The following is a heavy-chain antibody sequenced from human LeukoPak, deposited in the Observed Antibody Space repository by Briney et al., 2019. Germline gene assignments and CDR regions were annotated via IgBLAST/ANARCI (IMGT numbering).Heavy chain of an antibody. CDR1: GGTFSSYA. V-gene: IGHV1-69*05. D-gene: IGHD3-3*01. J-gene: IGHJ4*02. CDR3: ARLDDFWSGSNY. CDR2: IIPMFGTA. Sequence: SVKVSCKASGGTFSSYAISWVRQAPGQGLEWMGRIIPMFGTANYAQKFQGGVTITTDESTSTAYMELSSLRSEDTAVYYCARLDDFWSGSNYWGQGTLVTVSS.